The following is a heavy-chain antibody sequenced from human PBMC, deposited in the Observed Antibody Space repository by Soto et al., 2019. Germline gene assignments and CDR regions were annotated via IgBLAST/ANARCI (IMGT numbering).Heavy chain of an antibody. CDR3: ARGGSSGWYKGEGFDY. D-gene: IGHD6-19*01. CDR2: IYHSGST. CDR1: GGSISSSNW. Sequence: SETLSLTCAVSGGSISSSNWWSWVRQPPGKGLEWIGEIYHSGSTNYNPSLKSRVTISVDKSKNQFSLKLSSVTAADTAVYYCARGGSSGWYKGEGFDYWGQGTLVTVSS. J-gene: IGHJ4*02. V-gene: IGHV4-4*02.